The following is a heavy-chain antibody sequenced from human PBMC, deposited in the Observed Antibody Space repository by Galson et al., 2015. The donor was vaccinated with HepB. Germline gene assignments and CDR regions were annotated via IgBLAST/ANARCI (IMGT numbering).Heavy chain of an antibody. D-gene: IGHD4-17*01. CDR3: ARQSGDYTVATSYYYYGMDV. V-gene: IGHV5-10-1*01. Sequence: QSGAEVKKPGESLRISCKGSGYSFTSYWISWVRQMPGKGLEWMGRIDPSDSYTNYSPSFQGHVTISADKSISTAYLQWSSLKASDTAMYYCARQSGDYTVATSYYYYGMDVWGQGTTVTVAS. CDR2: IDPSDSYT. J-gene: IGHJ6*02. CDR1: GYSFTSYW.